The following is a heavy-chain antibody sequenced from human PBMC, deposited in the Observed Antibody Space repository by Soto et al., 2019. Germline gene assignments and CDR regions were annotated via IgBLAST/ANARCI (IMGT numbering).Heavy chain of an antibody. CDR2: IYSSGST. CDR1: GGSIISASYS. D-gene: IGHD6-6*01. J-gene: IGHJ5*02. V-gene: IGHV4-31*11. CDR3: AREDAARIERWFDA. Sequence: SETLSLTCAVSGGSIISASYSWNWIRQSPGRGLEWIGHIYSSGSTYYNPSLKSRVSISVDTSNNQFSLKLTSVTAADTAVYFCAREDAARIERWFDAWGQGILVTRLL.